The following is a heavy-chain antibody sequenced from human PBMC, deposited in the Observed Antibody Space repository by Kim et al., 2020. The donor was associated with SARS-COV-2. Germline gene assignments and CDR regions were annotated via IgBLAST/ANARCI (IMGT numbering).Heavy chain of an antibody. CDR3: SKKNGGSSSWDYAFDI. V-gene: IGHV3-33*06. J-gene: IGHJ3*02. D-gene: IGHD6-6*01. Sequence: SVKGRFTISRDNSKNTLYLQMNSLRAEDTAVYYCSKKNGGSSSWDYAFDIWGQGTMVTVSS.